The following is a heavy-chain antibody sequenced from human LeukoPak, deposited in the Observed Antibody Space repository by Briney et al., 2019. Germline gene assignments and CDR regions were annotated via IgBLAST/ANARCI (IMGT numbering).Heavy chain of an antibody. D-gene: IGHD3-22*01. CDR2: ISYDGSNK. J-gene: IGHJ4*02. CDR3: AKTSGSGYLFDY. CDR1: GFTFSSYG. Sequence: GGSLRLSCAASGFTFSSYGMHWVRQAPGKGLEWVAVISYDGSNKYYADSVKGRFTVSRDNSKNTLYLQMNSLRAEDTAVYYCAKTSGSGYLFDYWGQGTLVTVSS. V-gene: IGHV3-30*18.